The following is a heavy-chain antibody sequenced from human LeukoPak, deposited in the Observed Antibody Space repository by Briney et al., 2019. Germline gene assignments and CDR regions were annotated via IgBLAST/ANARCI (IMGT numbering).Heavy chain of an antibody. CDR1: GFTVSSNY. CDR2: IYSGGST. D-gene: IGHD3-22*01. Sequence: GGSLRLSCAASGFTVSSNYMSWVRQAPGKGLEWVSVIYSGGSTYYADPVKGRFTISRDNSKNTLCLQMNSLRAEDTAVYYCARADTMIGPFDFWGQGTLVTVSS. CDR3: ARADTMIGPFDF. V-gene: IGHV3-66*01. J-gene: IGHJ4*02.